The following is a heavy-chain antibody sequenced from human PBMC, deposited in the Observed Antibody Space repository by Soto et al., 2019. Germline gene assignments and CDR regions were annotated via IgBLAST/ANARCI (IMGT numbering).Heavy chain of an antibody. J-gene: IGHJ6*02. D-gene: IGHD4-17*01. Sequence: QVQLVESGGGVVQPGGSLRLSCSASGFTFSRYAMHWVRQAPGEGLVWVAVVSFDGSNEYYAESVRGRFTISRDTSKNTLYLQMNSLRPEDTAVYFCARPRMTTTTRYHGMDVWCRGTTVTVSS. V-gene: IGHV3-30-3*01. CDR3: ARPRMTTTTRYHGMDV. CDR1: GFTFSRYA. CDR2: VSFDGSNE.